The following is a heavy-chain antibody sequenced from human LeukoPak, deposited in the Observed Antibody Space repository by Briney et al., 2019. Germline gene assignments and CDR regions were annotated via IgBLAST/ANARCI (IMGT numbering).Heavy chain of an antibody. Sequence: PSETLSLTCTVSGGFISSSSYYWGWIRQPPGKGLEWIGSIYYSGSTYYNPSLKSRVTISVDTSKNQFSLKLSSVTAADTAVYYCARDFRAVAGTGDPDWFDPWGQGTLVTVSS. CDR2: IYYSGST. D-gene: IGHD6-19*01. CDR3: ARDFRAVAGTGDPDWFDP. V-gene: IGHV4-39*07. CDR1: GGFISSSSYY. J-gene: IGHJ5*02.